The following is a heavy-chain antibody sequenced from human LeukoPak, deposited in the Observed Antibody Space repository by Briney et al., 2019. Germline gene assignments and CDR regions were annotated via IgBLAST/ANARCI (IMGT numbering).Heavy chain of an antibody. CDR2: INHSGST. Sequence: SETLSLTCAVYGGSFSGYYWSWIRQPPGKGLEWIGEINHSGSTNYNPSLKSRVTISVDTSKNQFSLKLSSVTAADTAVYYCARGTPRLLWFGELLSPVDYWGQGTLVTVSS. D-gene: IGHD3-10*01. CDR1: GGSFSGYY. V-gene: IGHV4-34*01. J-gene: IGHJ4*02. CDR3: ARGTPRLLWFGELLSPVDY.